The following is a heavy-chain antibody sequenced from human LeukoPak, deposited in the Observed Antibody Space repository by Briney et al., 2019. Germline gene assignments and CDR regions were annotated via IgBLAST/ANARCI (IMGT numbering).Heavy chain of an antibody. J-gene: IGHJ4*02. D-gene: IGHD5-12*01. V-gene: IGHV3-23*01. CDR3: TTGPAGRGKRGYSGYDWVY. CDR2: ISATGGTT. Sequence: GGSLRLSCAASGFTFSSYGMSWVRQAPGKGLEWVSAISATGGTTYYADSVKGRFTISRDNSKNTLYLQMNSLKTEDTAVYYCTTGPAGRGKRGYSGYDWVYWGQGTLVTVSS. CDR1: GFTFSSYG.